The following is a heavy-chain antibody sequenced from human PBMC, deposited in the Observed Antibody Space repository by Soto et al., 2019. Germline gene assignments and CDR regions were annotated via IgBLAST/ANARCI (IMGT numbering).Heavy chain of an antibody. CDR1: GGTFSSYA. CDR2: IIPIFGTA. D-gene: IGHD3-22*01. V-gene: IGHV1-69*01. CDR3: AREWGSDYDSSGYDPFDI. J-gene: IGHJ3*02. Sequence: QVQLVQSGAEVKKPGSSVKVYCKASGGTFSSYAISWVRQAPGQGLEWMGGIIPIFGTANYAQKFQGRVTITADESTSTAYMVLSSLRSEDTAVYYCAREWGSDYDSSGYDPFDIWGQGTMVTVSS.